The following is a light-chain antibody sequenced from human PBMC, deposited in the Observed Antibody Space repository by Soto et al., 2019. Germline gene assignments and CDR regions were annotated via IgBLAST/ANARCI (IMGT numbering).Light chain of an antibody. V-gene: IGLV2-14*01. J-gene: IGLJ1*01. CDR1: SSDVGGYNY. CDR3: SSYTSSSTYV. CDR2: EVN. Sequence: QSVLTQPASVSGSPGQSITISCTGTSSDVGGYNYVSWYQQHPGKAPKLMIYEVNDRPSGVSNRFSGSKSGNTASLTISGLQAEDEADYYCSSYTSSSTYVFGTGTRSPS.